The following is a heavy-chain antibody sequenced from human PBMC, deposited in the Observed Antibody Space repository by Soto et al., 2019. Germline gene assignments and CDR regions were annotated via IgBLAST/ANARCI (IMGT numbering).Heavy chain of an antibody. J-gene: IGHJ6*02. CDR2: MSPNSGNT. CDR1: GYTFTSYD. D-gene: IGHD5-12*01. V-gene: IGHV1-8*01. Sequence: ASVKVSCKASGYTFTSYDINWVRQATGQGLEWMGWMSPNSGNTGYAQKFQGRVTMTRNTSISTAYMELSSLRSEDTAVYYCARRYSGYDFYPLWYYYGMDVWGQGTTVTVSS. CDR3: ARRYSGYDFYPLWYYYGMDV.